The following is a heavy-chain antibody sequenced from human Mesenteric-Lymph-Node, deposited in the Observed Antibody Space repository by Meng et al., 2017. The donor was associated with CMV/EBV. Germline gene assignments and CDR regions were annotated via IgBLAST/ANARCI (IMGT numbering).Heavy chain of an antibody. CDR2: IIGTSSYI. D-gene: IGHD3-16*01. Sequence: GESLKISCAASGFTFSSYSMNWVRQAPGKGLEWVSSIIGTSSYIYYADSVKGRFTISRDNAKNSLYLQMNSLRAEDTAVYYCARGGGDSTDAFDIWGQGTMVTVSS. CDR1: GFTFSSYS. J-gene: IGHJ3*02. CDR3: ARGGGDSTDAFDI. V-gene: IGHV3-21*01.